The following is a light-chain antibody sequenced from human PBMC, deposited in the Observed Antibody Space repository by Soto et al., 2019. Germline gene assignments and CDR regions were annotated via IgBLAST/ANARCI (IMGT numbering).Light chain of an antibody. J-gene: IGKJ1*01. CDR2: GAS. CDR1: QSVSSSY. CDR3: QQYGRSPPVK. Sequence: EIVMTQSPATLSVSPGEGATLSCRASQSVSSSYLAWYQQKPGQAPRLLIYGASTRAAGIPDRFSGSGSGTDFTLTISRLEPEDFAVYYCQQYGRSPPVKFGQGTKVDI. V-gene: IGKV3-20*01.